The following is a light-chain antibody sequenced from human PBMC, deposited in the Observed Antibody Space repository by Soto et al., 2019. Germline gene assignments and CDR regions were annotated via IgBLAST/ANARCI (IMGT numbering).Light chain of an antibody. CDR2: DAS. Sequence: EIVLTQSPATLSLSPGERATLSCGASQTISNNFLAWYQQRPGLAPRLLIYDASNRAAGIPDRFSGSGSGTDFTLTFSRLEPEDFAVYYCQQFDKLITFGGGTKVEI. CDR1: QTISNNF. CDR3: QQFDKLIT. J-gene: IGKJ4*01. V-gene: IGKV3D-20*01.